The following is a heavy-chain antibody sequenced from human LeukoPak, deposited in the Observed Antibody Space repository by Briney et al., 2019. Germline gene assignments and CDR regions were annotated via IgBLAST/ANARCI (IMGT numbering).Heavy chain of an antibody. D-gene: IGHD6-6*01. J-gene: IGHJ5*02. CDR2: IYYSGST. Sequence: SETLSLTCTVSGGSISSYYWSWIRQPPGKGLEWIGYIYYSGSTNYNPSLKSRVTISVDTSKNQFSLKLTSVTAADTAVYYCVRFYSSLSHNWFDPWGQGTLVTVSS. CDR3: VRFYSSLSHNWFDP. V-gene: IGHV4-59*01. CDR1: GGSISSYY.